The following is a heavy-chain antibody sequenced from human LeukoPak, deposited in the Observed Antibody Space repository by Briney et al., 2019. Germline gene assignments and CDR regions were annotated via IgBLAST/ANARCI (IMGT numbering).Heavy chain of an antibody. CDR2: ISSDGNTK. J-gene: IGHJ4*02. V-gene: IGHV3-30*04. CDR3: ARGAHYYDGTTYHPPIDY. CDR1: GFTFSIHA. Sequence: PGRSLRLSCAASGFTFSIHAIHWVRQAPGRGLEWVAVISSDGNTKDYAESLQGRFTICRDNYKNTGVVQMNSLRAEDTAVYYCARGAHYYDGTTYHPPIDYWGQGTLVTVSS. D-gene: IGHD3-22*01.